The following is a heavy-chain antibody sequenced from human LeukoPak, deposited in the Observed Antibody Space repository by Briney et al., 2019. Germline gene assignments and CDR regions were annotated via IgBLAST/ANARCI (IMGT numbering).Heavy chain of an antibody. D-gene: IGHD6-6*01. Sequence: SVKVSRKASGGTFSSYAISWVRQAPGQGLEWMGGIIPIFGTANYAQKFQGRVTITADESTSTAYMELSSLRSEDTAVYYCASCVYSSSSSDYFDYWGQGTLVTVSS. CDR3: ASCVYSSSSSDYFDY. CDR1: GGTFSSYA. CDR2: IIPIFGTA. J-gene: IGHJ4*02. V-gene: IGHV1-69*13.